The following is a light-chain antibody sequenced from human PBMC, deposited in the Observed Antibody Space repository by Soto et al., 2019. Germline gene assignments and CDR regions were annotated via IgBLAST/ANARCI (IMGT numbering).Light chain of an antibody. Sequence: DIQMTQSPSSLSASVGDRVTITCQASQDITNYLNWYQQKPGEAPKLLIYDSSNLETGVPSRFSGGGSWTDFTFTISSLQPEDIATYYCLQYDISPVFGPGTKVDI. CDR3: LQYDISPV. CDR1: QDITNY. V-gene: IGKV1-33*01. J-gene: IGKJ3*01. CDR2: DSS.